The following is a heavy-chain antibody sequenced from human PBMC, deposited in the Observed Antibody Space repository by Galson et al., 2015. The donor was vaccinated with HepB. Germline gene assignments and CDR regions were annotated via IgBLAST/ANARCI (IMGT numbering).Heavy chain of an antibody. J-gene: IGHJ4*02. CDR1: GFTFSSYA. CDR2: ISYDGSNK. D-gene: IGHD3-10*01. Sequence: SLRLSCAASGFTFSSYAMHWVRQAPGKGLEWVAVISYDGSNKYYADSVKGRFTISRDNSKNTLYLQMNSLRAEDTAVYYCARDRSPGLWFGELLRACYFDYWGQGTLVTVSS. V-gene: IGHV3-30-3*01. CDR3: ARDRSPGLWFGELLRACYFDY.